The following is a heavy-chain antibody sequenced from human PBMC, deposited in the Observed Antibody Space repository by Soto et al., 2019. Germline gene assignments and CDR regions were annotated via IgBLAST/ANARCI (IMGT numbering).Heavy chain of an antibody. CDR1: GFTFSTYY. Sequence: EVQLVESGGDLVQPGGSLRLSCAAFGFTFSTYYMTWFRRAPGKGLEWVANIRQDGNEIYYLDSVRGRFTISRDNARNSLFLQMSSLRAEDTAVYSCARVGGAWYSDLWGRGTLVTVSS. V-gene: IGHV3-7*01. CDR3: ARVGGAWYSDL. D-gene: IGHD3-10*01. CDR2: IRQDGNEI. J-gene: IGHJ2*01.